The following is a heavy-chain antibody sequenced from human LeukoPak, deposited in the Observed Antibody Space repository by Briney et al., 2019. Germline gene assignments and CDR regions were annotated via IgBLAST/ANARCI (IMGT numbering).Heavy chain of an antibody. CDR2: VFYTGST. CDR3: ARRANSGSRGFDY. CDR1: GGSISTYY. V-gene: IGHV4-59*08. Sequence: SETLSLTCTVSGGSISTYYWTWIRQPPGKGLEWIGYVFYTGSTSYNPSLKSRLTISVDTSKNQVSLKVSSVTAADTAVYYCARRANSGSRGFDYWGQGTLVTVSS. J-gene: IGHJ4*02. D-gene: IGHD5-12*01.